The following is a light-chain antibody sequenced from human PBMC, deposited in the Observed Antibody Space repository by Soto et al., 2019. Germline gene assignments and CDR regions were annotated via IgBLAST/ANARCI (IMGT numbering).Light chain of an antibody. CDR3: SSYTSSSTLV. J-gene: IGLJ1*01. V-gene: IGLV2-14*03. CDR2: DVN. CDR1: SSDVGGYHF. Sequence: QSALTQPASVSGSPGQSITVSCTGTSSDVGGYHFVSWYQQHPGKAPKLLIYDVNNRPSGVSNRFSGSKSGNTASLTISGLQAEDEADYYCSSYTSSSTLVFGPGTKVTVL.